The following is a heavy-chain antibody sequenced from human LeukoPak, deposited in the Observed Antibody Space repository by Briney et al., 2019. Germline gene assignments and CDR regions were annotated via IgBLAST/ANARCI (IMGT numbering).Heavy chain of an antibody. Sequence: GGSLRLSCAASGFTFSSYAMSWVRQAPGKGLEWVSAISGSGGSTYYADSVKGRFTISRDNSKNTLYLQMNSLRAEDTAVYYCAKDLFRSSVLLWFGELIDYWGQGTLVTVSS. J-gene: IGHJ4*02. V-gene: IGHV3-23*01. CDR2: ISGSGGST. D-gene: IGHD3-10*01. CDR1: GFTFSSYA. CDR3: AKDLFRSSVLLWFGELIDY.